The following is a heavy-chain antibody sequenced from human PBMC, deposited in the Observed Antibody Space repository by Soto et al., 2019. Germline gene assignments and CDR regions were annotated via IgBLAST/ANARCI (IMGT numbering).Heavy chain of an antibody. CDR3: AREETAWPLAYGLDV. CDR2: IGRRSDI. V-gene: IGHV3-21*01. J-gene: IGHJ6*02. D-gene: IGHD2-21*02. CDR1: GFSFSTYS. Sequence: PGGSLRPSCEASGFSFSTYSMHWARQAPGKGLEWVSSIGRRSDIYYADSVKGRFTISRDNAKNSVSLQMNSLRDEDTAVYYCAREETAWPLAYGLDVWGQGTTVTVSS.